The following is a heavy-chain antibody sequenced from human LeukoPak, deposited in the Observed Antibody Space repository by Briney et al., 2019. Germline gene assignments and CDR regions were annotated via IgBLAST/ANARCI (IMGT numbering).Heavy chain of an antibody. Sequence: PGGSLRLSCAASGFTFSSYSMNWVRQAPGKGLEWVSSISSSSSYIYYADSVKGRLTISRDNAKNSLYLQMNSLRAEDTAVYYCARGVVVVAATFDYWGQGTLVTVSS. J-gene: IGHJ4*02. CDR3: ARGVVVVAATFDY. V-gene: IGHV3-21*01. D-gene: IGHD2-15*01. CDR2: ISSSSSYI. CDR1: GFTFSSYS.